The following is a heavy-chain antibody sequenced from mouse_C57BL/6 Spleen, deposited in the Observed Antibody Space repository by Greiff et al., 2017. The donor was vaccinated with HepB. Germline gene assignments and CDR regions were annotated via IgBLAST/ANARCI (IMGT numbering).Heavy chain of an antibody. CDR1: GYTFTDYY. Sequence: QVQLQQSGAELVRPGASVKLSCKASGYTFTDYYINWVKQRPGQGLEWIARIYPGSGNTYYNEKFKGKATLTAEKSSSTAYMQLSSLTSEDSAVYFCARERVTLDYWGQGTTLTVSS. V-gene: IGHV1-76*01. CDR2: IYPGSGNT. D-gene: IGHD2-5*01. CDR3: ARERVTLDY. J-gene: IGHJ2*01.